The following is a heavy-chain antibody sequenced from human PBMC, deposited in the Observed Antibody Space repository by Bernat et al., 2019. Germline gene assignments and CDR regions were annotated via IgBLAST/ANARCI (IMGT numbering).Heavy chain of an antibody. Sequence: EVQLVESGGGLVQPGGSLRLSCAASGFTFSSYWMSWVRQAPGKGLEWVANIKQDGSEKYYVDSVKGRFTVSRDNAKNALYLQMNSLRAEDTAVYYCARGADYGYYFDYWGQGTLVTVSS. CDR2: IKQDGSEK. D-gene: IGHD4-17*01. V-gene: IGHV3-7*04. CDR3: ARGADYGYYFDY. J-gene: IGHJ4*02. CDR1: GFTFSSYW.